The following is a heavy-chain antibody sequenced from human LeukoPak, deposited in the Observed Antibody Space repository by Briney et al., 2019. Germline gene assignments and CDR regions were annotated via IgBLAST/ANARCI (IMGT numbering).Heavy chain of an antibody. Sequence: ASVKVSCKASGYTFTSYYMHWVRQAPGQGLEWMGIINPSGGSTSYAQKFQGRVTMTRDMSMSTVYMELSSLRSEDTAVYYCARDSGRIFVDTAMVNGDYWGQGTLVTVSS. CDR3: ARDSGRIFVDTAMVNGDY. V-gene: IGHV1-46*01. CDR1: GYTFTSYY. CDR2: INPSGGST. D-gene: IGHD5-18*01. J-gene: IGHJ4*02.